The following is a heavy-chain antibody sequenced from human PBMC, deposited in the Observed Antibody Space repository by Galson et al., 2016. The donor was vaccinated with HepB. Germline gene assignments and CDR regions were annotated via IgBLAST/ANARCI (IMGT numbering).Heavy chain of an antibody. J-gene: IGHJ6*02. V-gene: IGHV2-26*01. CDR2: IFSNDEK. CDR1: GFSLSNARMG. Sequence: PALVKPTQTLTLTCTVSGFSLSNARMGVSWIRQPPGKALEWLAHIFSNDEKSYSTSLKSRLTISKDTSRSRVVLTMTNMDPVDTATYYCARIPRSQHCTNGVCYTSTNYYAMDPWGHGTTGTASS. D-gene: IGHD2-8*01. CDR3: ARIPRSQHCTNGVCYTSTNYYAMDP.